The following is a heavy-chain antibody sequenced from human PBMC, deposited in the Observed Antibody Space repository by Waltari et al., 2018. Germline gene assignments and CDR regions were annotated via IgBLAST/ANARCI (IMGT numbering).Heavy chain of an antibody. V-gene: IGHV4-39*01. Sequence: QLQLQESGPGLVNPSETLSLTCTVSGVSISTSRYYWGWIRQPPGKGLDWIGSLHYGGRSYVHPSLKGLVTISVDTSKTQFSLKLPSVTAADTAVYYCATLPIPLELWYFDLWGRGTLVTVSS. CDR3: ATLPIPLELWYFDL. CDR1: GVSISTSRYY. D-gene: IGHD1-7*01. J-gene: IGHJ2*01. CDR2: LHYGGRS.